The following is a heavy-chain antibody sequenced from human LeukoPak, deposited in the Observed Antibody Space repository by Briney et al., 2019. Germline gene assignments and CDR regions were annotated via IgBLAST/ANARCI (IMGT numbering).Heavy chain of an antibody. Sequence: SETLSLTCTVSGGSISSYYWSWIRQPAGKGLEWIGLIYTSGSTNYNPSLKSRVTMSVDTSKNQFSLKLSSVTAADTAVYYCAGQMVYAIFDYWGQGTLVTVSS. CDR1: GGSISSYY. D-gene: IGHD2-8*01. CDR3: AGQMVYAIFDY. CDR2: IYTSGST. V-gene: IGHV4-4*07. J-gene: IGHJ4*02.